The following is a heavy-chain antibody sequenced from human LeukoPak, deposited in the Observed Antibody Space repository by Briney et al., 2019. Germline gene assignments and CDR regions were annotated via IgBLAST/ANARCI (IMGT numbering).Heavy chain of an antibody. CDR3: ARDYGPTRESDY. Sequence: PGGSLRLSCAASGFTFSDYWMTWVRQAPGKGLEWVANIKQDGSEKYYLDSVKGRFTISRDNAKNSVYLHMNSLRAEDTAVFYCARDYGPTRESDYWGQGTLVTVSS. CDR2: IKQDGSEK. V-gene: IGHV3-7*01. J-gene: IGHJ4*02. D-gene: IGHD3-10*01. CDR1: GFTFSDYW.